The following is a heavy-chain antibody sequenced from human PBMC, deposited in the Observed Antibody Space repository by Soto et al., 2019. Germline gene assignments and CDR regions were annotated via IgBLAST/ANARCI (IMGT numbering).Heavy chain of an antibody. V-gene: IGHV4-59*01. CDR2: TYHRGST. Sequence: SETLSLTCSVSGVSISSYFWSWIRQPPGRGLEWIGYTYHRGSTNYSPSLKSRLAISLDTSENQFSLKVSSVTAADTAVYYCARIGGYHGPLDYWGQGTPVTVSS. J-gene: IGHJ4*02. CDR1: GVSISSYF. D-gene: IGHD2-15*01. CDR3: ARIGGYHGPLDY.